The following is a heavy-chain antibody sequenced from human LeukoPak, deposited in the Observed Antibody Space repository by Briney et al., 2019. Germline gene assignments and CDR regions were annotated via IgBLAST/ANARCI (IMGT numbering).Heavy chain of an antibody. Sequence: GGSLRLSCAASGFTFSSYAMRWVRQAPGKGLEWVSAISGSSGSTYYADSVKGRFTISRDNSKNTLYLQMNSLRAEDTAVYYCAKDRPASVYYDILTGYYTNNKFDYWGQGTLVTVSS. CDR2: ISGSSGST. V-gene: IGHV3-23*01. CDR3: AKDRPASVYYDILTGYYTNNKFDY. J-gene: IGHJ4*02. CDR1: GFTFSSYA. D-gene: IGHD3-9*01.